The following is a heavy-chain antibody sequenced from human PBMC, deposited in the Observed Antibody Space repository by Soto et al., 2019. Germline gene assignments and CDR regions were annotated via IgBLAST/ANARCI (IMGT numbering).Heavy chain of an antibody. D-gene: IGHD6-13*01. CDR1: GFTFSSYG. V-gene: IGHV3-33*01. CDR2: IWYDGSNK. Sequence: GGSLRLSCAASGFTFSSYGMHWVRQAPGKGLEWVAVIWYDGSNKYYADSVKGRFTISRDNSKNTLYLQMNSLRAEDTAVYYCARDPPPPYGSSSWFDYYGMDVWGQGTTVTVSS. CDR3: ARDPPPPYGSSSWFDYYGMDV. J-gene: IGHJ6*02.